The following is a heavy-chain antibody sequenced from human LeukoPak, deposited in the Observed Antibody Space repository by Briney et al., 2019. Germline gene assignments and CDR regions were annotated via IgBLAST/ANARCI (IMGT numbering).Heavy chain of an antibody. CDR2: INHSGST. CDR3: ARGTSGSSPHFDF. CDR1: GGSFSDYY. D-gene: IGHD1-26*01. Sequence: SETLSLTCAVYGGSFSDYYWTWIRQSPGKGLEWIGEINHSGSTHYNPSLKSRVTISVDTPKKQFSLKLSSVTAADTAIYYCARGTSGSSPHFDFWGQGALVTVSS. J-gene: IGHJ4*02. V-gene: IGHV4-34*01.